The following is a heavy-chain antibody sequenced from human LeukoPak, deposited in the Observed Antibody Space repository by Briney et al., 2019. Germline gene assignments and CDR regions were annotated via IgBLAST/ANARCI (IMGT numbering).Heavy chain of an antibody. D-gene: IGHD2-15*01. J-gene: IGHJ6*02. V-gene: IGHV3-74*01. CDR2: INSDGSST. CDR3: AREVVVVVAATRDYYYYGMDV. Sequence: GGSLRLSCAASGFTFSSYSMNWVRQAPGKGLVWVSRINSDGSSTSYADSVKGRFTISRDNAKNTLYLQMNSLRAEDTAVYYCAREVVVVVAATRDYYYYGMDVWGQGTTVTVSS. CDR1: GFTFSSYS.